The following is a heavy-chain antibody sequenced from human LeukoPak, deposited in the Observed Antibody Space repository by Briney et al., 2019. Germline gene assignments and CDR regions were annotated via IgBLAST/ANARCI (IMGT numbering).Heavy chain of an antibody. CDR2: ISYDGSNK. J-gene: IGHJ4*02. V-gene: IGHV3-30-3*01. CDR1: GFTFSSYA. CDR3: AEEYDLEMATPDY. D-gene: IGHD5-24*01. Sequence: GRSLRLSCAASGFTFSSYAMHWVRQAPGKGLEWVAVISYDGSNKYYADSVKGRFTISRDNSKNTLYLQMNSLRAEDTAVYYCAEEYDLEMATPDYWGQGTLVTVSS.